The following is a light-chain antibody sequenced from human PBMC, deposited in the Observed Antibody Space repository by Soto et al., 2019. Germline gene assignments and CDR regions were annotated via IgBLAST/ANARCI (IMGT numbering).Light chain of an antibody. CDR2: AAS. V-gene: IGKV1-9*01. CDR1: QDISNF. Sequence: DIQLTQSPSFLSASVGDRVTITCRASQDISNFLAWYQQKPGKAPKLLIYAASTLQSGVPSRFSGSGSGREFTLTISSLQPDDFATYYCQQSYSTPRTFGGGTKVDIK. J-gene: IGKJ4*01. CDR3: QQSYSTPRT.